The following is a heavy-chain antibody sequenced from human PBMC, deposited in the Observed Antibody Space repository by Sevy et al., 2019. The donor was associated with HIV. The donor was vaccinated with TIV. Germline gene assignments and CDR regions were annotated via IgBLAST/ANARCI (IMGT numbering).Heavy chain of an antibody. Sequence: GGSLRLSCAASGFTFSSYAMHWVRQAPGKGLEWVAVISYDGSNKYYAYSVKGRFTISRDNSKNTLYLQMNSLRAEDTAVYYCARDGTIFGVVIIGPFDYWGQGTLVTVSS. V-gene: IGHV3-30-3*01. J-gene: IGHJ4*02. D-gene: IGHD3-3*01. CDR3: ARDGTIFGVVIIGPFDY. CDR2: ISYDGSNK. CDR1: GFTFSSYA.